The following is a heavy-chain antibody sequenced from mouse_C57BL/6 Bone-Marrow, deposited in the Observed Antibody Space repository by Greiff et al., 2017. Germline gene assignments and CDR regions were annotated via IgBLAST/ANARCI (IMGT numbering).Heavy chain of an antibody. CDR2: IWGDGST. J-gene: IGHJ1*03. CDR1: GFSLTSYG. CDR3: AKTRGDDSCSDWYFDV. Sequence: QVQLKESGPGLVAPSQSLSITCTVSGFSLTSYGVSWVRQPPGKGLEWLGVIWGDGSTNDHSALIFRLSIGKDNSKSQVFLKLNSLQTDDTTTYYCAKTRGDDSCSDWYFDVWGTGTTVTVSS. D-gene: IGHD2-3*01. V-gene: IGHV2-3*01.